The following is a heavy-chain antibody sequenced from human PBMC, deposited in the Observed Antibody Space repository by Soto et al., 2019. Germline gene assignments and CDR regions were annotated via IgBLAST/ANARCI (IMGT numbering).Heavy chain of an antibody. CDR1: WDSVSSNSAA. V-gene: IGHV6-1*01. CDR2: TYYRSKWYN. Sequence: PSQTLSLTCAISWDSVSSNSAAWNWIRQSPSRGLEWLGRTYYRSKWYNDYAVSVKSRITINPDTSKNQFSLQLNSVTPEDTAVYYCARDPLLYSSGWIRDDAFDIWGQGTMVTVSS. J-gene: IGHJ3*02. CDR3: ARDPLLYSSGWIRDDAFDI. D-gene: IGHD6-19*01.